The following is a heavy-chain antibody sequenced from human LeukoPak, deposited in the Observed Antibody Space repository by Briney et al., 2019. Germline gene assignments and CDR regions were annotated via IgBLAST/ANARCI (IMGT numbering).Heavy chain of an antibody. V-gene: IGHV4-59*01. CDR1: RDSIYTYY. Sequence: SETLSLTCTVSRDSIYTYYWSWIRQPPGRGLEWIGYIYYSGSTNYNPSLKSRVTISVDTSKNQFSLKLSSVTAADTAVYYCARLSGSSSLYYYYMDVWGKGTTVTVSS. CDR3: ARLSGSSSLYYYYMDV. CDR2: IYYSGST. D-gene: IGHD6-6*01. J-gene: IGHJ6*03.